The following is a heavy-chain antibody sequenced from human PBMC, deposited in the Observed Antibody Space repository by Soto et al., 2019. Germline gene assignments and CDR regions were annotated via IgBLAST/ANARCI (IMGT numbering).Heavy chain of an antibody. CDR3: AKVLSAVAGTMSAFDI. J-gene: IGHJ3*02. D-gene: IGHD6-19*01. CDR2: ISGSGGST. CDR1: GFTFSSYA. Sequence: GGSLRLSCAASGFTFSSYAMSWVRQAPGKGLEWVSAISGSGGSTYYADSVKGRFTISRDNSKNTLYLQMNSLRAEDTAVYYCAKVLSAVAGTMSAFDIWGQGTMVTVSS. V-gene: IGHV3-23*01.